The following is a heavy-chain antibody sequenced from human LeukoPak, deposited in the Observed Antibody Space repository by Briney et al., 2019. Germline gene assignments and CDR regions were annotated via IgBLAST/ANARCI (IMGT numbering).Heavy chain of an antibody. CDR1: GFTFSSYS. CDR2: IKSKTDGGTT. J-gene: IGHJ3*02. V-gene: IGHV3-15*01. CDR3: TTDLTMVWAFGI. Sequence: PGGSLRLSCAASGFTFSSYSMNWVRPAPGKGLEWVGRIKSKTDGGTTDYAAPVKGRFTISRDDSKNTLYLQMNSLKTEDTAVYYCTTDLTMVWAFGIWGQGTMVTVSS. D-gene: IGHD3-10*01.